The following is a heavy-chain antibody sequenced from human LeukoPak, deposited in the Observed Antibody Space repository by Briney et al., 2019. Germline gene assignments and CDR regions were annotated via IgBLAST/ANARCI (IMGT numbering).Heavy chain of an antibody. CDR1: GFTFSSHA. CDR2: ISGSGGST. Sequence: GGSLRLSCAASGFTFSSHAMSWVRQAPGKGLEWVSGISGSGGSTHYTDSVKGRFTISRDNSKNTLYLQMNSLRAEDTAVYYCASDRYSPEYFQHWGQGTLVTVSS. V-gene: IGHV3-23*01. D-gene: IGHD2-15*01. CDR3: ASDRYSPEYFQH. J-gene: IGHJ1*01.